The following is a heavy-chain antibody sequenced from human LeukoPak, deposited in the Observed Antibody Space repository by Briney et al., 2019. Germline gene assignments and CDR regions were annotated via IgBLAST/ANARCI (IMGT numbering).Heavy chain of an antibody. V-gene: IGHV4-61*01. CDR1: GYSISSGYY. Sequence: SETLSLTCTVSGYSISSGYYWAWIRQSPEKGLEWIGYIQSIGGTNYNPSLKSRVTISVDTSKNQFSLKLTSVTAADTAFYYCARGNDYYGSGRQSYFDPWGQGTLVIVSS. J-gene: IGHJ5*02. CDR3: ARGNDYYGSGRQSYFDP. CDR2: IQSIGGT. D-gene: IGHD3-10*01.